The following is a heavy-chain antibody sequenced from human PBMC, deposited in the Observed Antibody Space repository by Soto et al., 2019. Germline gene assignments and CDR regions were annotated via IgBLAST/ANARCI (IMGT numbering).Heavy chain of an antibody. D-gene: IGHD5-12*01. Sequence: ASVKVSCKASGYTFTDYFIHWVRQAPGQGLEWMGWINPDNGGTVYAQKFQGRITMARDTPVSTVYMELSGLRSGDTAVYYCTRYPKYSASLEFDFWGQGTLVTVSS. J-gene: IGHJ4*02. CDR3: TRYPKYSASLEFDF. CDR2: INPDNGGT. V-gene: IGHV1-2*02. CDR1: GYTFTDYF.